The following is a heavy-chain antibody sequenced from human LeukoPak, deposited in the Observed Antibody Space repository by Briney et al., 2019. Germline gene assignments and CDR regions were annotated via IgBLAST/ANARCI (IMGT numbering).Heavy chain of an antibody. CDR1: GYTSTGYY. CDR3: ARGCSSTSCSGDYYYMDV. J-gene: IGHJ6*03. D-gene: IGHD2-2*01. CDR2: INPNSGGT. V-gene: IGHV1-2*04. Sequence: GASVKVSCKASGYTSTGYYMHWVRQAPGQGLEWVGWINPNSGGTNYAQKFQGWVTMTRDTSISTAYMELSRLTSDDTAVYYCARGCSSTSCSGDYYYMDVWGKGTTVTVSS.